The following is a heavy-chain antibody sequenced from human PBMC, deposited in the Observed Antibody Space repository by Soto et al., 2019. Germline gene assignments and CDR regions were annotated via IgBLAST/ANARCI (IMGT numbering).Heavy chain of an antibody. CDR2: ISSGGPTI. J-gene: IGHJ3*01. V-gene: IGHV3-23*01. CDR1: GFNFNIYA. D-gene: IGHD4-17*01. CDR3: AQMATMTTSAFDF. Sequence: SGGDLVQPGGSLRLSCTGSGFNFNIYAMTWVRQPPGKGLEWVSAISSGGPTIYYADSVKGRFTISRDNSRNTLYLQMNSLRPDDTAMYYCAQMATMTTSAFDFWGRGTMVTVSS.